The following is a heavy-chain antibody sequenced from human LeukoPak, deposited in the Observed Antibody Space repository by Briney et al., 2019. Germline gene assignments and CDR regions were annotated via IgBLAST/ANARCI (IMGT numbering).Heavy chain of an antibody. J-gene: IGHJ4*02. CDR2: IWYDGSNK. CDR1: GYTFSSYG. CDR3: ARDWCSGGRCFSSFAF. V-gene: IGHV3-33*01. Sequence: GGSLRLSCAASGYTFSSYGIHWVRQAPGKGLEWVAVIWYDGSNKYYADSVKGRFTISRDNSKNTLSLQMNSLRAEATAVYYCARDWCSGGRCFSSFAFWGQGTLVTVSS. D-gene: IGHD2-15*01.